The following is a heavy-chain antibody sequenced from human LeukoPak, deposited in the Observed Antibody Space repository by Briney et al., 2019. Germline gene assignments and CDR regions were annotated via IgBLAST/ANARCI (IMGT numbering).Heavy chain of an antibody. D-gene: IGHD3-9*01. CDR1: GFTFSSYA. CDR2: ISGSGGST. Sequence: GGSLRLSCAASGFTFSSYAMSWVRQAPGKGLEWVSAISGSGGSTYYADSVKGRFTISRDNSKNTLYLQMNSLRAEDTAVYYCAKDRGDILTGYTEPRPPPTDAFDIWGQGTMVTVSS. J-gene: IGHJ3*02. CDR3: AKDRGDILTGYTEPRPPPTDAFDI. V-gene: IGHV3-23*01.